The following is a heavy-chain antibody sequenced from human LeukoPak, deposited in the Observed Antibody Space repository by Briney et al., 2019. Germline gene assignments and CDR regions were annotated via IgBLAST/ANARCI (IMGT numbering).Heavy chain of an antibody. D-gene: IGHD6-19*01. CDR2: TYFRSRWYT. V-gene: IGHV6-1*01. J-gene: IGHJ4*02. CDR3: VRDTSYSRGCFDY. Sequence: SQTLSLTLAISGDSVSSNSAAWHWIRQSPSRGLEWLGRTYFRSRWYTDYAVSVKSRITINADTSKNQFSLHVDSVTPEDTAVYYCVRDTSYSRGCFDYWGQGSLVTVSS. CDR1: GDSVSSNSAA.